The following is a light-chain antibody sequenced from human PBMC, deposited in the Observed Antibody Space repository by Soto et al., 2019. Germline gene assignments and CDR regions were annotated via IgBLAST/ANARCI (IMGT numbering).Light chain of an antibody. V-gene: IGLV2-14*01. CDR3: SSSTTSSSLLYV. CDR1: SSDVGGYNY. CDR2: DVS. J-gene: IGLJ1*01. Sequence: QSALTQPASVSGSPGQSVTISCTGTSSDVGGYNYVSWYQQHPGKAPKLMIYDVSNRPSGVSNRFSGSKSGNTASLTISGLHPADEAAYYCSSSTTSSSLLYVFGTGTKVTVL.